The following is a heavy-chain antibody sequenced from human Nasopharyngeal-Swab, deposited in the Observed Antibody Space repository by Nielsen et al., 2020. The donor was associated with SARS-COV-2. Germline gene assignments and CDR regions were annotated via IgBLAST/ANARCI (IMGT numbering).Heavy chain of an antibody. V-gene: IGHV3-48*03. J-gene: IGHJ3*02. CDR1: GLGFSNYE. CDR3: AREVPYSGHDDAFDI. D-gene: IGHD5-12*01. Sequence: GESLKISCAASGLGFSNYEMNWVRQAPGKGLEWISYISTTTATIYYADSVKGRFTISRDNAKNSLYLQMNSLRAEDTAVYYCAREVPYSGHDDAFDIWGQETMVTVSA. CDR2: ISTTTATI.